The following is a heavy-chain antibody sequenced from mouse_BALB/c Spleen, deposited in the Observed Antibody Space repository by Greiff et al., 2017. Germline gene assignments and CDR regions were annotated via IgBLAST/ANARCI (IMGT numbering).Heavy chain of an antibody. CDR2: ISTYYGDA. CDR3: ARGGGPYFDY. V-gene: IGHV1S137*01. CDR1: GYTFTDYA. Sequence: QVQLQQSGAELVRPGVSVKISCKGSGYTFTDYAMHWVKQSHAKSLEWIGVISTYYGDASYNQKFKGKATMTVDKSSSTAYMELARLTSEDSAIYYCARGGGPYFDYWGQRTTLTVSS. J-gene: IGHJ2*01.